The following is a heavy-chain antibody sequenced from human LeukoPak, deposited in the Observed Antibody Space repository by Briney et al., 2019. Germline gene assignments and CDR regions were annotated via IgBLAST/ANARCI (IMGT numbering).Heavy chain of an antibody. Sequence: GGSLRLSCAASGFTFSDHYMDWVRQAPGKGLEWVGRTRNKANSYTTEYAASVKGRFTISRDDSKNSLYLQMNSLKTEDTAVYYCTRAIESSSWYSTVRRYYYGMDVWGQGTTVTVSS. J-gene: IGHJ6*02. D-gene: IGHD6-13*01. CDR2: TRNKANSYTT. CDR3: TRAIESSSWYSTVRRYYYGMDV. V-gene: IGHV3-72*01. CDR1: GFTFSDHY.